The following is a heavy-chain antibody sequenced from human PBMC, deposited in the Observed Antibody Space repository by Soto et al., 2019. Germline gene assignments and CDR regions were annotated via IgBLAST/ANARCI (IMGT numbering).Heavy chain of an antibody. V-gene: IGHV1-2*02. J-gene: IGHJ3*01. CDR1: GYTFTGYY. CDR3: ARGGLWFGEGRDAFDL. CDR2: INPNSGGT. Sequence: QVQLVQSGAEVKKPGASVKVSCKASGYTFTGYYMHWVRQAPGQGLEWMGWINPNSGGTNYVQKFQGRVTMTRDTSISTAYMELSRLRSDDTAVYYCARGGLWFGEGRDAFDLWGQGAIVTVSS. D-gene: IGHD3-10*01.